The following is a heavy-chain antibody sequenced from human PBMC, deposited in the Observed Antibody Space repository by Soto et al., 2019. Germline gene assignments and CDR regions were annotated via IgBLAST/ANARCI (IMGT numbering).Heavy chain of an antibody. CDR2: IWYDGSNK. D-gene: IGHD2-15*01. Sequence: HPGGSLRLSCAASGFTFSSYGMHWVRQAPGKGLEWVAVIWYDGSNKYYADSVKGRFTISRDNSKNTLYLQMNSLRAEDTAVYYCARDGGDIVVVPAAKDYYYYMDVWGKGTTVTVSS. CDR1: GFTFSSYG. J-gene: IGHJ6*03. CDR3: ARDGGDIVVVPAAKDYYYYMDV. V-gene: IGHV3-33*01.